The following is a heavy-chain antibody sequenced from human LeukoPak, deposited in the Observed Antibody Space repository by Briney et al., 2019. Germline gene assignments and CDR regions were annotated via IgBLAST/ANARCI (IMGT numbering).Heavy chain of an antibody. Sequence: ASVKVSCKASGYTFTSYDINWVRQATGQGLEWMGWMNPNSGNTGYAQKFQGRVTMTRNTSISTVYMELSSLRSEDTAVYYCARVDCGGDCYSKENPWGQGTLVTVSS. CDR1: GYTFTSYD. D-gene: IGHD2-21*02. CDR2: MNPNSGNT. CDR3: ARVDCGGDCYSKENP. V-gene: IGHV1-8*01. J-gene: IGHJ5*02.